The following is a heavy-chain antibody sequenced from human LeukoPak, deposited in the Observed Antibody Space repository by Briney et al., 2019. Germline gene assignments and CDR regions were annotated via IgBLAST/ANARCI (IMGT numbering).Heavy chain of an antibody. D-gene: IGHD4-17*01. CDR3: ARPSPRYYFDY. V-gene: IGHV1-46*01. CDR2: INPGGGST. J-gene: IGHJ4*02. CDR1: GYTFTSYY. Sequence: GASVKVSCKASGYTFTSYYMHWVRQAPGQGLEWMGIINPGGGSTSYAQKFQGRVTMTRDTSTSTVYMELSSLRSEDTAVYYCARPSPRYYFDYWGQGTLVTVSS.